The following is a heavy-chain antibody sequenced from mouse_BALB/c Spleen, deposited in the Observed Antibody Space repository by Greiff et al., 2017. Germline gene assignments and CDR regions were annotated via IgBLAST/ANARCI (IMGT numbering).Heavy chain of an antibody. J-gene: IGHJ2*01. D-gene: IGHD2-3*01. CDR1: GYTFTSYW. Sequence: VQLQQSGAELAKPGASVKMSCKASGYTFTSYWMHWVKQRPGQGLEWIGYINPSTGYTEYNQKFKDKATLTADKSSSTAYMQLSSLTSEDSGVYYCARDGDGYYERGDYWGQGTTLTVSS. CDR2: INPSTGYT. V-gene: IGHV1-7*01. CDR3: ARDGDGYYERGDY.